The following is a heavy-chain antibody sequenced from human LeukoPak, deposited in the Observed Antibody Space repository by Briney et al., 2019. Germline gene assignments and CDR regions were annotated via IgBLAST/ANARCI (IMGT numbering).Heavy chain of an antibody. D-gene: IGHD6-6*01. V-gene: IGHV3-21*01. CDR1: GFTFSSYS. CDR3: ARAGGSSSCRFLPY. CDR2: ISSSSSYI. Sequence: GGSLRLSCAASGFTFSSYSMNWVRQAPGKGLEWASSISSSSSYIYYADSVKGRFTISRDNAKNSLYLQMNSLRAEDTAVYYCARAGGSSSCRFLPYWGQGTLVTVSS. J-gene: IGHJ1*01.